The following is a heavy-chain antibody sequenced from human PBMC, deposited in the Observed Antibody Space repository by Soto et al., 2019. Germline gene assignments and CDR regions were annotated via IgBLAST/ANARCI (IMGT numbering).Heavy chain of an antibody. D-gene: IGHD3-3*01. Sequence: QVQLQESGPGLVKPSQTLSFTCTVSGGSINSAGYYWSWLRQHPGQGLEWIGNIYYSGSTNYNPSLKSRVTISIDTSKNHFSLNLSSVTAADTAVYYCARVQTIFGIITVFDYWGQGTLVTVSS. CDR2: IYYSGST. J-gene: IGHJ4*02. CDR1: GGSINSAGYY. V-gene: IGHV4-31*03. CDR3: ARVQTIFGIITVFDY.